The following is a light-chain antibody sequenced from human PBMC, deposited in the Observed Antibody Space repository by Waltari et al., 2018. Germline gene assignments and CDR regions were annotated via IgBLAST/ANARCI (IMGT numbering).Light chain of an antibody. CDR3: QQRRDWPLT. V-gene: IGKV3-11*01. CDR2: DAS. CDR1: QSINNY. Sequence: DIVLTQSPATMSLSPGERVTLSRRASQSINNYLSWYQQRPGQAPRLLISDASNRATGIPARFSGSGSGTDFTLTISSLEPEDFAVYYCQQRRDWPLTFGGGTTVDIK. J-gene: IGKJ4*01.